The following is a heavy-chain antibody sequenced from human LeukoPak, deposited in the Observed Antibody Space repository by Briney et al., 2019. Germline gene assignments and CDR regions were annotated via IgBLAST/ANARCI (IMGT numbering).Heavy chain of an antibody. D-gene: IGHD3-10*01. Sequence: PGRSLRLSCAASGFTFDDYAMHWVRQAPGKGLEWVSGISWNSGSIGYVDSVKGRFTISRDNAKNSLYLQMNSLRAEDTAVYYCARDHYGSGSYYIVPEPYFDYWGQGTLVTVSS. CDR3: ARDHYGSGSYYIVPEPYFDY. CDR1: GFTFDDYA. J-gene: IGHJ4*02. CDR2: ISWNSGSI. V-gene: IGHV3-9*01.